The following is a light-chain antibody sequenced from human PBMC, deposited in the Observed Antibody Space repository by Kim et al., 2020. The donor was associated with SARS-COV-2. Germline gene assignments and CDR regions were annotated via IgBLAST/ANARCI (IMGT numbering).Light chain of an antibody. CDR3: SAWDSSLSAWV. CDR1: STDVCHDG. CDR2: RNN. J-gene: IGLJ3*02. V-gene: IGLV10-54*01. Sequence: QSPTLPCTGTSTDVCHDGPTWLQQHQGHPPNPLSSRNNTRPSGISERFSASSSGATASLTFTGLQPEDQADYYCSAWDSSLSAWVFGGGTKLTVL.